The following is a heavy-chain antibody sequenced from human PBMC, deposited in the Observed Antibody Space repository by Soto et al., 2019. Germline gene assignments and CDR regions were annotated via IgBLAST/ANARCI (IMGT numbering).Heavy chain of an antibody. Sequence: PGGSLRLSCAASGFTFSSYIMGWVRQAPGKGLEWVSAITTGGVNTFYADSVKGRFTISRDNSKNTLYLQVDSLRAEDTAIYYCAKRHDSGNYFDYWGQGTLVTVSS. D-gene: IGHD3-10*01. V-gene: IGHV3-23*01. CDR1: GFTFSSYI. CDR3: AKRHDSGNYFDY. J-gene: IGHJ4*02. CDR2: ITTGGVNT.